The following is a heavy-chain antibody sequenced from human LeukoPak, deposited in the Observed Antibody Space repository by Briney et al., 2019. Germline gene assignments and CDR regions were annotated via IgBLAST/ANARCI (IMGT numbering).Heavy chain of an antibody. CDR1: GFTFSSYG. D-gene: IGHD6-6*01. V-gene: IGHV3-23*01. J-gene: IGHJ4*02. Sequence: GGSLRLSCAASGFTFSSYGMSWVRQAPGKGLEWVSAISDSGSDTYYADSVKGRFTISKDNSKNTLYLRMNSLRADDTAVYYCAKRVPYSSSSVYFDYWGQGTQVTVSS. CDR2: ISDSGSDT. CDR3: AKRVPYSSSSVYFDY.